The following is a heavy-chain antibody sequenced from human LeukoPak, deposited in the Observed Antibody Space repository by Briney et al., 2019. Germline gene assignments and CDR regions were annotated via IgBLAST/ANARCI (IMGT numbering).Heavy chain of an antibody. CDR1: GADFNTHI. Sequence: SVKVSCKASGADFNTHIINWVRQAPGQGLEWMGRIIPMRNLANYAHKFQGRVIITADKSRRTAYMELSSLISDDTAVYYCARGKYCSGGECYSVRTSYDGFDPWGQGTVVSVSS. J-gene: IGHJ5*02. CDR3: ARGKYCSGGECYSVRTSYDGFDP. D-gene: IGHD2-15*01. CDR2: IIPMRNLA. V-gene: IGHV1-69*02.